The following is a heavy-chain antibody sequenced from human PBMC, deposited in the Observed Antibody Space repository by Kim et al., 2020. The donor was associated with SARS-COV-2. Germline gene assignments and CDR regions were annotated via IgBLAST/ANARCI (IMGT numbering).Heavy chain of an antibody. D-gene: IGHD4-17*01. CDR3: ARVPYGDYEIYYFDY. V-gene: IGHV4-59*01. Sequence: PSLKSRVTISVDTSKNQFSLKLSSVTAADTAVYYCARVPYGDYEIYYFDYWGQGTLVTVSS. J-gene: IGHJ4*02.